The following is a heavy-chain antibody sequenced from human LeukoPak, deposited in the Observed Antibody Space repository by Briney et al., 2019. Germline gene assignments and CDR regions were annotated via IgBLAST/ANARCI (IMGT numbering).Heavy chain of an antibody. Sequence: SQTLSLTCAISGDSVSSNSAAWNWIRQSPSRGLEWLGRTYYRSKWYNDYAVSVKSRITIDPDTSKNQFSLQLNSVTPEDTAVYYCARGRGYYDSSGYYRLDYWGQGTLVTVSS. D-gene: IGHD3-22*01. CDR3: ARGRGYYDSSGYYRLDY. CDR1: GDSVSSNSAA. J-gene: IGHJ4*02. V-gene: IGHV6-1*01. CDR2: TYYRSKWYN.